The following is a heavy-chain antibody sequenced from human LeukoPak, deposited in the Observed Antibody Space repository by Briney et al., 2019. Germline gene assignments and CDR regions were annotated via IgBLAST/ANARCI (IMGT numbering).Heavy chain of an antibody. Sequence: PGGSLRLSCVASGFTYDFSFDDDGMHWVRQVPGKGLEWVSGIPWHGASAAYADSVKDRFTISRDNAKKSLYLQMDSLRTEDTALYYCAKGVAGQYYALDVWGQGTTVTVSS. CDR1: GFTYDFSFDDDG. CDR3: AKGVAGQYYALDV. J-gene: IGHJ6*02. D-gene: IGHD3-10*01. CDR2: IPWHGASA. V-gene: IGHV3-9*01.